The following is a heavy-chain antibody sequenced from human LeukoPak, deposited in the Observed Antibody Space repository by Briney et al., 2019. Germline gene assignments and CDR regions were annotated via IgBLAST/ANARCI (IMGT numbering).Heavy chain of an antibody. D-gene: IGHD6-13*01. CDR3: AKVNSSSGNYYIDY. V-gene: IGHV3-9*01. J-gene: IGHJ4*02. Sequence: SGGSLRLSCAASGFTFDDYAMHWVRQAPGKGLEWVSGISWNSGSIGYADSVKGRFTTSRDNAKNSLYLQMNSLRAEDTALYYCAKVNSSSGNYYIDYWGQGTLVTVSS. CDR2: ISWNSGSI. CDR1: GFTFDDYA.